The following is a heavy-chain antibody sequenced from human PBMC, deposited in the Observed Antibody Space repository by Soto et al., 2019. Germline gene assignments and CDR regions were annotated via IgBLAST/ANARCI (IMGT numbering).Heavy chain of an antibody. CDR3: TRETWFGA. J-gene: IGHJ6*02. V-gene: IGHV3-49*03. Sequence: GGSLRLSCTTSGFTFADATMTWLRLAPGRGLEWVGFIRGTPYGGTTEYAASVKGRFTISRDDSNGIAYLQMTSLKTEDTAIYFCTRETWFGAWGQGTTVTVSS. CDR1: GFTFADAT. D-gene: IGHD3-10*01. CDR2: IRGTPYGGTT.